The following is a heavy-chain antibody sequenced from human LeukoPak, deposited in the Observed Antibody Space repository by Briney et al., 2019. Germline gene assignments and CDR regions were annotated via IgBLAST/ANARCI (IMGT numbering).Heavy chain of an antibody. D-gene: IGHD3-10*01. J-gene: IGHJ4*02. CDR1: GFAFSNYD. V-gene: IGHV3-30*03. CDR3: ARERGSRGLHY. Sequence: PGGTLRLSCAASGFAFSNYDMHWVRQAPGKGLEWVAITSHDGSNNYYVSSVKGRFIISRDNSKNALYLQMNSLRAEDTAVYYCARERGSRGLHYWGQGTRVTVSS. CDR2: TSHDGSNN.